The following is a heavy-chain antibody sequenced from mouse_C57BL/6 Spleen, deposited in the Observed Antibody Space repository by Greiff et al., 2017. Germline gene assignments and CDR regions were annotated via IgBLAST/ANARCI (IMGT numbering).Heavy chain of an antibody. J-gene: IGHJ4*01. V-gene: IGHV1-81*01. CDR1: GYTFTSYG. Sequence: QVQLQQSGAELARPGASVKLSCKASGYTFTSYGISWVKQRTGQGLEWIGEIYPRSGNTYYNEKFKGKATLTADKSSRTAYMALRSLTSEDAAVYFGAVAAYSYSALDYWGQGTSVTVSA. CDR2: IYPRSGNT. CDR3: AVAAYSYSALDY.